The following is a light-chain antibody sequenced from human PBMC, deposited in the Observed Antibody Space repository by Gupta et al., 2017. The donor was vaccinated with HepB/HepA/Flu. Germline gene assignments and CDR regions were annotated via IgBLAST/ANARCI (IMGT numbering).Light chain of an antibody. Sequence: GSPGQSLTISCTGIASDVGGRSYVSWYQQHPGTAPKLMLHEVTKRPSGVPDRFSGSKSGNTASLTVSGLQAEDEADYYCSSFAGSNNLVFGGGTRLTVL. V-gene: IGLV2-8*01. J-gene: IGLJ3*02. CDR3: SSFAGSNNLV. CDR2: EVT. CDR1: ASDVGGRSY.